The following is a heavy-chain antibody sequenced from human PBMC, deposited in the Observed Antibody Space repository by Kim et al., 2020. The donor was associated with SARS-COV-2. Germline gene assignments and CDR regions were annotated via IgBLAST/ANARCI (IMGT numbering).Heavy chain of an antibody. CDR1: GGSISGYY. D-gene: IGHD6-13*01. J-gene: IGHJ4*01. V-gene: IGHV4-59*13. CDR3: ARDPSATAGYFDS. Sequence: SETLSLTCTVSGGSISGYYLSWIRQPPGKGLEWIGYIYYIGNTNYNPSLKSRVTMSVDMSQNQFSLNLTSVTAADTALYFCARDPSATAGYFDSWGHGTLVTVSS. CDR2: IYYIGNT.